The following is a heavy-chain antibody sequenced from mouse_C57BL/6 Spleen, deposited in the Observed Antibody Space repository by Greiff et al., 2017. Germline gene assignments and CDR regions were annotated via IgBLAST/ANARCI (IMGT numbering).Heavy chain of an antibody. V-gene: IGHV1-15*01. D-gene: IGHD1-1*01. CDR2: IDPETGGT. J-gene: IGHJ2*01. Sequence: QVQLKQSGAELVRPGASVTLSCKASGYTFTDYEMHWVKQTPVHGLEWIGAIDPETGGTAYNQKFKGKAILTADKSSSTAYMELRSLTSEDSAVYYCTRGYYYGSRVYWGQGTTLTVSS. CDR3: TRGYYYGSRVY. CDR1: GYTFTDYE.